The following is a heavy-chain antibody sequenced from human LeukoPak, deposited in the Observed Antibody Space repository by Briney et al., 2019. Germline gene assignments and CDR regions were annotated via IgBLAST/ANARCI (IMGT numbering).Heavy chain of an antibody. Sequence: GGSLRLSCAASGFTFTTYEMNWVRQAPGKGLQYVSYISSSGTYANYANSVKGRFTNSRDNAKNSLYLQMNSLRADDTAVYYCARGGYDILTGTSFFDPWGQGTLVTVSS. V-gene: IGHV3-48*03. CDR3: ARGGYDILTGTSFFDP. D-gene: IGHD3-9*01. CDR2: ISSSGTYA. CDR1: GFTFTTYE. J-gene: IGHJ5*02.